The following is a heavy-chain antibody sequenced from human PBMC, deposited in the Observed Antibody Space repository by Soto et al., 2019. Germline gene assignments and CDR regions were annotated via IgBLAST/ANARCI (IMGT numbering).Heavy chain of an antibody. V-gene: IGHV4-59*01. CDR3: AGGVGETGSFDY. Sequence: SETLSLTCTVSGGSISSYYWSWIRQPPGKGLEWIGYIYYSGSTNYNPSPKSRFTISVDTYKNQFSLKLSSVTAADTAVYYCAGGVGETGSFDYWGQGTLVTVSS. J-gene: IGHJ4*02. D-gene: IGHD7-27*01. CDR1: GGSISSYY. CDR2: IYYSGST.